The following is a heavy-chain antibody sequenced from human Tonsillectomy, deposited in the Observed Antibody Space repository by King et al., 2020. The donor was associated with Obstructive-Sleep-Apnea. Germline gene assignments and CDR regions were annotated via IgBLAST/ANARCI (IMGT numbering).Heavy chain of an antibody. V-gene: IGHV1-2*02. CDR2: INPNSGGT. CDR3: AGDRPPAFDSGSKNWFDP. D-gene: IGHD3-10*01. Sequence: VQLVESGAEVKKPGASVKVSCKASGYTFTGYYIHWVRQAPGQGLEWMGWINPNSGGTNYVQKFQGRVTMTRDTSISTTYMELSRLRADDTAVYSCAGDRPPAFDSGSKNWFDPWGQGTLVTVSS. J-gene: IGHJ5*02. CDR1: GYTFTGYY.